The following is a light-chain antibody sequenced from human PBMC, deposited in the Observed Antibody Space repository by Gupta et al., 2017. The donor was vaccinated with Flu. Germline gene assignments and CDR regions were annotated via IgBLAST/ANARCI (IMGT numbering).Light chain of an antibody. Sequence: PGTVSVSPGGRSTLTCRDSQRVNYFVAWDQQKPGQAPRLLIFGAASRATGIADWCSGSASGTDFSLSISILEPEVFTVYYCQQYETSPLTFGGGTKVEIK. CDR3: QQYETSPLT. CDR2: GAA. V-gene: IGKV3-20*01. CDR1: QRVNYF. J-gene: IGKJ4*01.